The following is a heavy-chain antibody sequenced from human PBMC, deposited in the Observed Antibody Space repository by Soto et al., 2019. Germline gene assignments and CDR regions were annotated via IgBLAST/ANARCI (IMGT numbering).Heavy chain of an antibody. CDR3: ATDLATVRRRSDH. CDR1: GHTLTELS. CDR2: FDPEDGET. V-gene: IGHV1-24*01. J-gene: IGHJ5*02. Sequence: ASVKVSCKVSGHTLTELSMHWVRQAPGKGLEWMGGFDPEDGETIYAQKFQGRVTMTEDTSTDTAYMELSSLRSEDTAVYFCATDLATVRRRSDHWGQGTLVTVSS. D-gene: IGHD4-17*01.